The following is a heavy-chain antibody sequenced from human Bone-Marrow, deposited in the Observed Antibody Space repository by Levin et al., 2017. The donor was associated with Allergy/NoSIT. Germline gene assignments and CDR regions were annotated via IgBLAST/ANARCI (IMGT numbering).Heavy chain of an antibody. CDR2: IDGSGGST. CDR1: GFTFDTYA. J-gene: IGHJ4*01. CDR3: AKSHGRHDFVSGYYPPATVVDY. Sequence: ETLSLTCAASGFTFDTYALNWVRQAPGKGLEWVSIIDGSGGSTHYADSVKGRFTLSRDNSKNTVYLQMSSLRVEDTAVYYCAKSHGRHDFVSGYYPPATVVDYWGHGTLVTVS. V-gene: IGHV3-23*01. D-gene: IGHD3-3*01.